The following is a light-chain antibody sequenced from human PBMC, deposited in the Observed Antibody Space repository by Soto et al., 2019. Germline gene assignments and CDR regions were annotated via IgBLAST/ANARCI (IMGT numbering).Light chain of an antibody. V-gene: IGKV3-20*01. J-gene: IGKJ1*01. CDR2: GAS. Sequence: EIGLTQSPGTLSVSPGERATLSCRASQSISSNYLAWYQQKPGQAPRILIYGASSRATGIPDRFSGSGSVTDLTLTISRLEPEDSAIYYCQQYVSWTFGQGTKVEIK. CDR3: QQYVSWT. CDR1: QSISSNY.